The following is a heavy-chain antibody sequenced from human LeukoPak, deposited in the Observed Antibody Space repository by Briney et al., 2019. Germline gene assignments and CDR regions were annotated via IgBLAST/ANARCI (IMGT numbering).Heavy chain of an antibody. Sequence: SETLSLTCAVYGGSFSGYYWSWIRQPPGKGLEWIGKINHSGSTNYNPSLKSRVTISVDTSKNQFSLKLSPVTAADTAVYYCARSVTILTGYYTAYYYYGMDVWGQGTTVTVSS. CDR1: GGSFSGYY. D-gene: IGHD3-9*01. CDR3: ARSVTILTGYYTAYYYYGMDV. V-gene: IGHV4-34*01. J-gene: IGHJ6*02. CDR2: INHSGST.